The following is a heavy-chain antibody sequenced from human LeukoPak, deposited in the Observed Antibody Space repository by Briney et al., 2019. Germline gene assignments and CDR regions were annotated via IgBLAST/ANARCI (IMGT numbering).Heavy chain of an antibody. CDR1: GFTVSSNY. V-gene: IGHV3-66*01. CDR2: IYSCGST. CDR3: ARASAYYYGSGSGWEDYYYYYMDV. D-gene: IGHD3-10*01. Sequence: GGSLRLSCAASGFTVSSNYMSWVRQAPGKGLEWVSVIYSCGSTYYADSVKGRFTISRDNSKNKLYLQMNSLRADDTAVYYCARASAYYYGSGSGWEDYYYYYMDVWGKGTTVTVSS. J-gene: IGHJ6*03.